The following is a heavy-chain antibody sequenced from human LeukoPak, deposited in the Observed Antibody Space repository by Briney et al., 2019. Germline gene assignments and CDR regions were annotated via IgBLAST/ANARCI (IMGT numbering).Heavy chain of an antibody. CDR1: GGSISSSSYY. D-gene: IGHD3-22*01. J-gene: IGHJ4*02. V-gene: IGHV4-39*01. CDR2: IYYSGST. CDR3: ARRGRDYYDSSGYYLG. Sequence: SETLSLTCTVSGGSISSSSYYWGWIRQPPGKGLEWIGSIYYSGSTYYNPSLKSRVTISVDTSKNQFSLKLSSVTAADTAVYYCARRGRDYYDSSGYYLGWGQGTLVTVSS.